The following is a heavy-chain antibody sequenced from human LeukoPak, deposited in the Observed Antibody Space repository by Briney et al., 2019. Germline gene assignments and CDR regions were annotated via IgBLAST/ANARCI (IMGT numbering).Heavy chain of an antibody. D-gene: IGHD4-17*01. CDR1: GFTVSRNY. CDR2: FYSGGTL. J-gene: IGHJ4*02. V-gene: IGHV3-66*04. Sequence: GGFLRLSCVASGFTVSRNYMSWVRQAPGKGLEWVSAFYSGGTLYYADSVKGRFTISTDNSKNTLYLQMNSLRAEDTAMYYCTRQRSEVTTFDYWGQGTRVTVSS. CDR3: TRQRSEVTTFDY.